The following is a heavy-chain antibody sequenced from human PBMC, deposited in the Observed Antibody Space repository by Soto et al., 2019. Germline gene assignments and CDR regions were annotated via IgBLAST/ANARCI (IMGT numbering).Heavy chain of an antibody. Sequence: TLSLTCTVSVGTISSGGYYWSWIRQHPGKGLEWIGYIYYSGSTYYNPSLKSRVTISVDTSKNQFSLKLSSVTAADTAVYYCARAEWSPYYFDYWGQGTLVTVSS. J-gene: IGHJ4*02. CDR3: ARAEWSPYYFDY. V-gene: IGHV4-31*03. CDR1: VGTISSGGYY. D-gene: IGHD3-3*01. CDR2: IYYSGST.